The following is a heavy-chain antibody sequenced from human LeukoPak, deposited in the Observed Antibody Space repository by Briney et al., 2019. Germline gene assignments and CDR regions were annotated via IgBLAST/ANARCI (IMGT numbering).Heavy chain of an antibody. CDR2: INHSGST. D-gene: IGHD2-2*01. CDR1: GGSFSGYY. V-gene: IGHV4-34*01. J-gene: IGHJ6*03. CDR3: ARGGYCSSTSCYRASRGNAPRGLYYYYYYMDV. Sequence: SETLSLTCAVYGGSFSGYYWSWIRQPPGKGLEWIGEINHSGSTNYNPSLKSRVTISVDTSKNQFSLKLSSVTAADTAVYYCARGGYCSSTSCYRASRGNAPRGLYYYYYYMDVWGKGTTVTVSS.